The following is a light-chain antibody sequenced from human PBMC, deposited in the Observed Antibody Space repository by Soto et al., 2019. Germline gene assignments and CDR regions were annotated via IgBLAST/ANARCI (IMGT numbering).Light chain of an antibody. V-gene: IGKV3-15*01. CDR2: GAS. CDR1: QSVRTN. J-gene: IGKJ1*01. CDR3: QQYNKWPRT. Sequence: EIVMTQSPATLSVSPGDWATLSCRASQSVRTNLAWYQQKPGQAPRLLIYGASTRDTGIPDRFSGSGSGTEFTLTISSLQSEDFAVYYCQQYNKWPRTFGQGTKVDI.